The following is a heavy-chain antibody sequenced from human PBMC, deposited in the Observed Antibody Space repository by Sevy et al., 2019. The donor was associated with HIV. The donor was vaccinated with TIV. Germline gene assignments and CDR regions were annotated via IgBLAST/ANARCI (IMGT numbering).Heavy chain of an antibody. V-gene: IGHV3-66*01. J-gene: IGHJ6*02. CDR2: IYSDGRT. Sequence: GGSLRLSCAASGLSVSDNYMNWVRQAPGKGLELVSVIYSDGRTYYADSVKGRFTISRDNSKNTLYLHMNNQGPEDTGVYYCANDRYYDASAYYYYYYCMDVWAQGPTVTVSS. CDR1: GLSVSDNY. CDR3: ANDRYYDASAYYYYYYCMDV. D-gene: IGHD3-22*01.